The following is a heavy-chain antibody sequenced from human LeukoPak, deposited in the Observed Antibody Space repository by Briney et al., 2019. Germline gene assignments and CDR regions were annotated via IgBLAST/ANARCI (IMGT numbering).Heavy chain of an antibody. V-gene: IGHV4-59*01. CDR2: IYYSGST. CDR1: GGSISSYY. Sequence: SETLSLTCTVSGGSISSYYWSWIRQPPGKGLEWIGYIYYSGSTNYNPSLKSRVTISVDTSKNQFSLKLSSVTAADTAVYYCAKADILTGYYWGINWFDPWGQGTLVTVSS. J-gene: IGHJ5*02. D-gene: IGHD3-9*01. CDR3: AKADILTGYYWGINWFDP.